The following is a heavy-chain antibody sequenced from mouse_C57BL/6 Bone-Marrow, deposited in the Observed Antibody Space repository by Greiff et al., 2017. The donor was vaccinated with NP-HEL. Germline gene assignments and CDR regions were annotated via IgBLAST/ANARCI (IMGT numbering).Heavy chain of an antibody. CDR3: ARGAY. Sequence: QVQLQQSGAELVKPGASVKISCKASGYEFSNYWMNWVKQRPGKGLEWVGQIYPGGGDTNYNGKFKDKATLTADKSSSTAYMQLSRLTSEDSAVYFCARGAYWGQGTRVTVSA. CDR1: GYEFSNYW. J-gene: IGHJ3*01. V-gene: IGHV1-80*01. CDR2: IYPGGGDT.